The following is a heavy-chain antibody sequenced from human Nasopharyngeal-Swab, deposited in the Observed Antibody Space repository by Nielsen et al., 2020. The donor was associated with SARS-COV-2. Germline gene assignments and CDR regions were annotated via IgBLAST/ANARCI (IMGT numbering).Heavy chain of an antibody. CDR3: ARDQGGLVPAAMMRYYYYYMDV. Sequence: ASVKVSCKASGYTFTSYGISWVRQAPGQGLEWMGWISAYNGNTNYAQKLQGRVTITADKSTSTAYMELSSLRSEDTAVYYCARDQGGLVPAAMMRYYYYYMDVWGKGTTVTVSS. CDR1: GYTFTSYG. CDR2: ISAYNGNT. V-gene: IGHV1-18*01. D-gene: IGHD2-2*01. J-gene: IGHJ6*03.